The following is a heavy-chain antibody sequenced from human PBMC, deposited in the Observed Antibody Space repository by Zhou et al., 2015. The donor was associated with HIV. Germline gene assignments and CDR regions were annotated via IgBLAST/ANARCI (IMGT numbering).Heavy chain of an antibody. CDR1: GGTFSSYA. Sequence: QVQLVQSGAEVKKPGSSVKVSCKASGGTFSSYAISWVRQAPGQGLEWMGGIIPIFGTANYAQKFQGRVTITADESTSTAYMELSSLRSEDTAVYYCARGSRSVAGTNYYYYYGMDVWGQGTTVTVSS. CDR2: IIPIFGTA. CDR3: ARGSRSVAGTNYYYYYGMDV. J-gene: IGHJ6*02. D-gene: IGHD6-19*01. V-gene: IGHV1-69*12.